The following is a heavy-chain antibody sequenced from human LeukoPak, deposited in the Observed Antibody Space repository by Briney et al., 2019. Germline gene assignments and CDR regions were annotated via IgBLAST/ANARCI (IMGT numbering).Heavy chain of an antibody. D-gene: IGHD2-2*01. CDR1: GGSISSGSYY. J-gene: IGHJ4*02. V-gene: IGHV4-61*02. CDR3: ARAIWESCSSTSCYYFDY. Sequence: SETLSLTCTVSGGSISSGSYYWSWIRQPAGKGLEWIGRIYTSGSTNYNPSLKSRVTISVDTSKNQFSLKLSSVTAADTAVYYCARAIWESCSSTSCYYFDYWGQGTLVTVSS. CDR2: IYTSGST.